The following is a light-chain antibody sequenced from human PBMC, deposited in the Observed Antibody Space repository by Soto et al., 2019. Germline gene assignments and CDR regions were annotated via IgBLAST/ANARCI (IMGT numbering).Light chain of an antibody. V-gene: IGKV1-5*03. CDR2: KAS. CDR3: QQYFSYPWA. Sequence: DIQMTQSPSTLSASVGDRVTITCRASQSIGSWLAWYQQKPGRAPTLLLSKASSLQSGVPSRFSGSGSGTEVTLTISSLQPGDFAIYYCQQYFSYPWAFGPGTKVDIK. J-gene: IGKJ1*01. CDR1: QSIGSW.